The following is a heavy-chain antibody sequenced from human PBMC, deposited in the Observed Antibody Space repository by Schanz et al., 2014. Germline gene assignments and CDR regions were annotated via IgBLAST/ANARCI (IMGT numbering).Heavy chain of an antibody. CDR2: IIPILGIG. V-gene: IGHV1-69*02. D-gene: IGHD3-9*01. Sequence: QVHLVQSGSELKKPGSSVKVSCKASGGTFSSYTISWVRQAPGQGPELMGRIIPILGIGNDAQKFQGRVTVTRDTSTTTVYMDLSSLISEDTAVYYCAFDRDDAYDIWGQGTTVTVSS. J-gene: IGHJ3*02. CDR1: GGTFSSYT. CDR3: AFDRDDAYDI.